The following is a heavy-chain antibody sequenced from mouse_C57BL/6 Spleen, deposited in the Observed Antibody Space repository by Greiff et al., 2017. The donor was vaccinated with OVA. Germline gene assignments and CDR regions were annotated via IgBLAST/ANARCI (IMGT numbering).Heavy chain of an antibody. CDR1: GFSFNTYA. D-gene: IGHD4-1*01. V-gene: IGHV10-1*01. CDR3: VRHAWDYFDY. Sequence: EAGGGLVQPKGSLKLSCAASGFSFNTYAMNWVRQAPGKGLEWVARIRSKSNNYATYYADSVKDRFTISRDDSESMLYLQMNNLKTEDTAMYYCVRHAWDYFDYWGQGTTLTVSS. CDR2: IRSKSNNYAT. J-gene: IGHJ2*01.